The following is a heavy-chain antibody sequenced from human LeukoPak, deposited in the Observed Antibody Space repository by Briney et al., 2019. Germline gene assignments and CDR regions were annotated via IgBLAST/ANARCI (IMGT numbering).Heavy chain of an antibody. CDR1: GGSFSGYY. J-gene: IGHJ4*02. CDR3: ARGYYGSGSLEES. Sequence: SETLSLTCAVYGGSFSGYYWSWIRQPPGKGLEWIGEINHSGSTNYNPSLKSRVTISVDTSKNQFSLKLSSVTAADTAVYYCARGYYGSGSLEESWGQGTLVTVSS. CDR2: INHSGST. V-gene: IGHV4-34*01. D-gene: IGHD3-10*01.